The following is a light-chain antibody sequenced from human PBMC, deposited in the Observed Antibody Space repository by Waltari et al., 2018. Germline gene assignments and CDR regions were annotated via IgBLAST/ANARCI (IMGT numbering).Light chain of an antibody. CDR1: QNIGHY. Sequence: IVLTQSPGTLSLSPGGRATLSCRASQNIGHYLAWYQQKPGQAPRLLIDASSTKAAGIPDRFRGSGSGADFSLTITRLEPDDFAVYYCQHHFRLPATFGQGTKV. V-gene: IGKV3-20*01. CDR2: ASS. CDR3: QHHFRLPAT. J-gene: IGKJ1*01.